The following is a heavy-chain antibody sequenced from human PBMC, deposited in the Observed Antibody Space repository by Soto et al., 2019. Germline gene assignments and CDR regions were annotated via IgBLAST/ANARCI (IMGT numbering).Heavy chain of an antibody. CDR1: GGSFSGYY. CDR3: ATLMGIDGDFDY. Sequence: SETLSLTCAVYGGSFSGYYWSWIRQPPGKGLEWIGEVNHSGSTNYNPSLKSRVTISVDKSKNQFSLKLSSVTAADTAVYYCATLMGIDGDFDYWGQGTLVTVSS. J-gene: IGHJ4*02. D-gene: IGHD2-21*01. CDR2: VNHSGST. V-gene: IGHV4-34*01.